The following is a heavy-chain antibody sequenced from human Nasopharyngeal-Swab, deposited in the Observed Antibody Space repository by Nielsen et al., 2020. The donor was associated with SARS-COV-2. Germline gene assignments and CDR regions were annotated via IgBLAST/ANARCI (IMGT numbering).Heavy chain of an antibody. CDR3: ARGSVYETWSGSRTYYHYYGLDV. D-gene: IGHD3-3*01. J-gene: IGHJ6*02. CDR2: LHHSGST. V-gene: IGHV4-39*01. Sequence: WIRQPPGKGLEWIGSLHHSGSTNYNPSLKSRVTISVDTSKNQFSLKLSSVTAADTAVFYCARGSVYETWSGSRTYYHYYGLDVWGQGTTVTVSS.